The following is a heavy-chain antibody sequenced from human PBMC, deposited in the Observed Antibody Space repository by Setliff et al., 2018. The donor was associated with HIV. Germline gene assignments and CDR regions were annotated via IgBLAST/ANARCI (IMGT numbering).Heavy chain of an antibody. Sequence: GGSLRLSCAASGFAFDNYCMTWVRQAPGKGLEWVSAIGGSTGSTYYADSVKGRFTISTDNAKNTLYLQMNSLRAEDTAVYYCEKPLTQWGVSPYHYAVDVWGQGTTVTVSS. J-gene: IGHJ6*02. CDR1: GFAFDNYC. CDR2: IGGSTGST. D-gene: IGHD1-26*01. CDR3: EKPLTQWGVSPYHYAVDV. V-gene: IGHV3-23*01.